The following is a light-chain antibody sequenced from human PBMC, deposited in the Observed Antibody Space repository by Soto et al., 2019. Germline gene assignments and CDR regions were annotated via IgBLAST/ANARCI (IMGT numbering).Light chain of an antibody. CDR3: QQRSSWPLT. J-gene: IGKJ4*02. Sequence: DIQVTQSPSSLTASVGDRVTITCRAGQTSKYISWYQQKPGKAPKLLIYFTSTLQSGVPSRFSGSGSGTHFTLTINSLQPEDFAVYFCQQRSSWPLTFGGGTKVDIK. CDR1: QTSKY. CDR2: FTS. V-gene: IGKV1-39*01.